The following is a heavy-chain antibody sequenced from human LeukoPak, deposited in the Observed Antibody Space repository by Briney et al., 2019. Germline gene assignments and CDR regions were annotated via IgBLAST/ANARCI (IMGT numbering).Heavy chain of an antibody. D-gene: IGHD4-17*01. CDR1: SGSISSSSYY. CDR2: IYYSGST. Sequence: SETLSLTCIVSSGSISSSSYYWGWIRQPPGKGLEWIGSIYYSGSTYYNPSLKSRVTISVDTSKNQFSLKLSSVTAADTAVYYCARETTVTTGYFDYWGQGTLVTVSS. V-gene: IGHV4-39*07. J-gene: IGHJ4*02. CDR3: ARETTVTTGYFDY.